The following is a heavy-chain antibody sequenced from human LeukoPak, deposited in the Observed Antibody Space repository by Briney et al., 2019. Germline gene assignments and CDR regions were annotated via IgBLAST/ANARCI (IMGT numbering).Heavy chain of an antibody. CDR1: ACTFSSYS. Sequence: PVGPLRLSCVAPACTFSSYSMNWFRQAPGKRLEWVSSISSTSFYIYYADSVRGRFTISRDNAKNSLYLQMNSLRAEDTAVYYCARGNAGNDAFDIWGQGTMVTVSS. D-gene: IGHD4-23*01. CDR3: ARGNAGNDAFDI. J-gene: IGHJ3*02. V-gene: IGHV3-21*01. CDR2: ISSTSFYI.